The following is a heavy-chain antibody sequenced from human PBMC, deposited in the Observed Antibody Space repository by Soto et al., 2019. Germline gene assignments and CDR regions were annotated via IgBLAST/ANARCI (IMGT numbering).Heavy chain of an antibody. J-gene: IGHJ4*02. D-gene: IGHD4-17*01. CDR3: ARIKQDDYGDYSDY. CDR2: FYYTGST. CDR1: GGSVSSGNYY. V-gene: IGHV4-61*01. Sequence: PSETLSLTCTVSGGSVSSGNYYWSWIRQPPGKGLEWIGYFYYTGSTNYNPSLKSRVTISIDASKNQFSLKLSSVTAVDTAVYYCARIKQDDYGDYSDYWGQGTLVTVSS.